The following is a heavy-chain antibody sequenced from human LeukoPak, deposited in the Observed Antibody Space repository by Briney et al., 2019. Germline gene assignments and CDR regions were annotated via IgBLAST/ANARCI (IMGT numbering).Heavy chain of an antibody. Sequence: SETLSLTCTVSGGSISSYYWSWIRQPPGKGLEWIGYIYHSGSTYYNPSLKSRVTISVDRSKNQFSLKLSSVTAADTAVYYCARADIAAADYWGQGTLVTVSS. D-gene: IGHD6-13*01. CDR3: ARADIAAADY. CDR1: GGSISSYY. J-gene: IGHJ4*02. V-gene: IGHV4-59*12. CDR2: IYHSGST.